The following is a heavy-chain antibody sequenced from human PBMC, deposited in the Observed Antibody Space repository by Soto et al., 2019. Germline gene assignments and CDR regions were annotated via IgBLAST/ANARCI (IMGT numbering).Heavy chain of an antibody. CDR3: AKDRLAGNFDY. CDR2: ISNTGGGT. Sequence: EVQLLDSGGGLVQPGGSLGLSCAASGFTFNNYDMNWVRQAPGMGLEWVATISNTGGGTYYADSVKGRFTISRDNSKNTLYLQMSSLRVEDTAVYYCAKDRLAGNFDYWGQGTQVTVSS. CDR1: GFTFNNYD. J-gene: IGHJ4*02. V-gene: IGHV3-23*01.